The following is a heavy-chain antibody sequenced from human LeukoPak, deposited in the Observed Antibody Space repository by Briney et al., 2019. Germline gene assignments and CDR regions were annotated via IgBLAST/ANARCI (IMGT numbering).Heavy chain of an antibody. Sequence: GGSLRLSCAASGFTFSSYSMNWVRQAPGKGLEWVSAISGSGGSTYYADSVKGRFTISRDNSKNTLYLQMNSLRAEDTAVYYCAKDRYSGSYYGLAFDIWGQGTMVTVSS. J-gene: IGHJ3*02. CDR3: AKDRYSGSYYGLAFDI. V-gene: IGHV3-23*01. D-gene: IGHD1-26*01. CDR1: GFTFSSYS. CDR2: ISGSGGST.